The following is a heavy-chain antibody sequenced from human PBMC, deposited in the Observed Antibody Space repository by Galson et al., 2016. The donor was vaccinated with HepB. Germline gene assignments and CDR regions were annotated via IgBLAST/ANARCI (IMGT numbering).Heavy chain of an antibody. D-gene: IGHD5-18*01. CDR3: ARDLTMVTTGWFDP. J-gene: IGHJ5*02. Sequence: WFRQAPGKGLEWIGSIYYSGSTYYNPSLKSRVTMSVDMSKNQFSLKLSSVTAADTAVYYCARDLTMVTTGWFDPWGQGTLVTVSS. V-gene: IGHV4-39*07. CDR2: IYYSGST.